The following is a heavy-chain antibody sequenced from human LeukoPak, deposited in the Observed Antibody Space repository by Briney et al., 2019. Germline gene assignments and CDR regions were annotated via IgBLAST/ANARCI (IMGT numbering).Heavy chain of an antibody. V-gene: IGHV4-34*01. CDR2: INHSGST. CDR1: GGSFSGYY. J-gene: IGHJ4*02. CDR3: AREGQGGSGYDY. Sequence: SETLSLTCAVYGGSFSGYYWSWIRQPPGKGLEWIGEINHSGSTNYNPSLKSRVTISVDTSKNQFSLKLSSVTAADTAVYYCAREGQGGSGYDYWGQGTLVTVSS. D-gene: IGHD3-10*01.